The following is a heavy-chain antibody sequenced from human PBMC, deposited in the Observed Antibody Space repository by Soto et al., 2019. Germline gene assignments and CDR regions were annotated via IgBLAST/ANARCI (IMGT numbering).Heavy chain of an antibody. Sequence: SETLSLTCAVNGGSLTGYYWSWIRQPPGKGLEWIGEIKDGGSTNYSPSLRGRATISSDTSNNQFSLKLNSVTAADTAVYYCARGQEGIVATHWDQGALVTVS. J-gene: IGHJ4*02. CDR2: IKDGGST. V-gene: IGHV4-34*01. CDR3: ARGQEGIVATH. D-gene: IGHD5-12*01. CDR1: GGSLTGYY.